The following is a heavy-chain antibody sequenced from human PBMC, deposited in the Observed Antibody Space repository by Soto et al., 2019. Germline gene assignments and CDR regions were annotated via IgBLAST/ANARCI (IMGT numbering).Heavy chain of an antibody. J-gene: IGHJ4*02. V-gene: IGHV2-5*02. CDR2: IYWDDDR. CDR3: AHIFVPTTPADY. Sequence: QITLKESGPTLVKPTQTLTLTCTFSGFSLSTSGVGVGWIRQPPGKALQWLALIYWDDDRRYSPTLKSRLTITKDTSKNQVVLTMTNMDPVDTATYYGAHIFVPTTPADYWGQGTLVTVSS. D-gene: IGHD3-3*01. CDR1: GFSLSTSGVG.